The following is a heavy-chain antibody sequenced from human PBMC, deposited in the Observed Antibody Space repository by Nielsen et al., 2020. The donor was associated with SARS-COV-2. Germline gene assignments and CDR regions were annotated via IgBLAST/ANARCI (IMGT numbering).Heavy chain of an antibody. CDR2: ISYDGSNK. J-gene: IGHJ6*02. CDR3: AKEQNTIPYGMDV. V-gene: IGHV3-30*18. CDR1: GFTFSSYW. Sequence: GGSLRLSCAASGFTFSSYWMSWVRQAPGKGLEWVAVISYDGSNKYYADSVKGRFTISRDNSKNTLYLQMNSLRAEDTAVYYCAKEQNTIPYGMDVWGQGTTVTVSS. D-gene: IGHD2/OR15-2a*01.